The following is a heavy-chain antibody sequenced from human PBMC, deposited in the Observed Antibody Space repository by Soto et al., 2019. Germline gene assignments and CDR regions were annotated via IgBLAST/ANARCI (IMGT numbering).Heavy chain of an antibody. Sequence: GGSLRLSCAASGFDFSGAWMSWVRQAPGKGLEWVANIKPDGSEKSHVDSVKGRFTISRDNGKNLLYLQMNSLRPEDTALYYWATYSTSWALAYWGQGTLVPSPQ. J-gene: IGHJ4*02. D-gene: IGHD6-13*01. CDR1: GFDFSGAW. CDR3: ATYSTSWALAY. V-gene: IGHV3-7*01. CDR2: IKPDGSEK.